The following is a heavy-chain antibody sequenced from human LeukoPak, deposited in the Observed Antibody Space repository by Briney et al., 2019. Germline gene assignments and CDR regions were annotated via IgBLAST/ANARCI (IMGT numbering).Heavy chain of an antibody. V-gene: IGHV3-7*01. CDR1: GFTFSSYW. CDR3: ARDWAHYEY. D-gene: IGHD3-16*01. CDR2: IKPDGSEK. J-gene: IGHJ4*02. Sequence: GGSLRLCCAASGFTFSSYWMSWVRQAPGKALEWVADIKPDGSEKYYLDSVKGRFTISRDNAKNLLYLQMNSLRAEDMAMYYCARDWAHYEYWGQGALATVSS.